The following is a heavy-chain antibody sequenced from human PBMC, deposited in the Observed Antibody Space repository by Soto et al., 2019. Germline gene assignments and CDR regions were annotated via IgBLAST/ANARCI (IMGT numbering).Heavy chain of an antibody. Sequence: GGSLRLSCAASGFTFSNAWMSWVRQAPGKGLEWVGRIKSNTDGGTTDYAAPEKGRFTISRDDSKNTLYLQMNSLKTEDTAVYYCTAAVGATTDYYYGMDVWGQGTTVTVSS. CDR3: TAAVGATTDYYYGMDV. V-gene: IGHV3-15*01. J-gene: IGHJ6*02. CDR1: GFTFSNAW. D-gene: IGHD1-26*01. CDR2: IKSNTDGGTT.